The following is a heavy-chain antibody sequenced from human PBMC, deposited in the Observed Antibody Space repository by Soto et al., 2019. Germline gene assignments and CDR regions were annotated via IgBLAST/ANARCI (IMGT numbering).Heavy chain of an antibody. D-gene: IGHD6-13*01. V-gene: IGHV4-34*01. J-gene: IGHJ5*02. CDR3: ASSQQLKPKRELVWFDP. CDR1: GGSFSGYY. CDR2: INHSGST. Sequence: PSETLSLTCAVYGGSFSGYYWSWIRQPPGKGLEWIGEINHSGSTNYNPSLKSRVTISVDTSKSQFSLKLSSVTAADTAVYYCASSQQLKPKRELVWFDPWGQGTLVTVSS.